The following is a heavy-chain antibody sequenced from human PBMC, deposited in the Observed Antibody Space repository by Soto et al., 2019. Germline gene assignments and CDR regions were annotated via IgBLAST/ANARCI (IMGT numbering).Heavy chain of an antibody. Sequence: QVQLVESGGGVVQPGGSLRLSCEAAGFTFRNHGMHWVRQAPGKGLEWVAVIWYDGSDKYYADSVKGRFTISRDNSKNTLFLKMDTRRVEDTAMYFCARDIASRRFDYLGQGILVTVSS. D-gene: IGHD6-6*01. CDR1: GFTFRNHG. V-gene: IGHV3-33*01. CDR2: IWYDGSDK. J-gene: IGHJ4*02. CDR3: ARDIASRRFDY.